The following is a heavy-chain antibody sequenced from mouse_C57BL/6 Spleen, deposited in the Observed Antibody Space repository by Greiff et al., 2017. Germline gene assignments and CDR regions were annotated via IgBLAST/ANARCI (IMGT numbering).Heavy chain of an antibody. CDR3: ARRRGSNAMDY. V-gene: IGHV1-52*01. CDR2: IDPSDSET. CDR1: GYTFTSYW. Sequence: QVQLQQPGAELVRPGSSVKLSCKASGYTFTSYWMHWVKQRPIQGLEWIGNIDPSDSETHYNQKFKDKATLTVVKSSSTAYMQLSSLTSEDSAVYYWARRRGSNAMDYWGQGTSVTVSS. D-gene: IGHD1-1*01. J-gene: IGHJ4*01.